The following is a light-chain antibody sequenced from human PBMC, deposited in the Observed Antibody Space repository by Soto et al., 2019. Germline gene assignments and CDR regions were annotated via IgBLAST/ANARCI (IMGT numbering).Light chain of an antibody. CDR1: QSVSSSY. V-gene: IGKV3-20*01. Sequence: EIVLTQSPGTLSLSPGERATLSCRASQSVSSSYLAWYQQKPGQAPRLLIYGASSRATGIPDRFSGSGSGTDFTLTISRLETEDFAVYYCQQYGSSLIYTFGQGTKLEIK. CDR3: QQYGSSLIYT. J-gene: IGKJ2*01. CDR2: GAS.